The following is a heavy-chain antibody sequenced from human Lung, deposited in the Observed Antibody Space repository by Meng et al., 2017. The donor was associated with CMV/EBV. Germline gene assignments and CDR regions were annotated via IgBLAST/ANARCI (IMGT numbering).Heavy chain of an antibody. CDR2: ITYKSGST. D-gene: IGHD1-26*01. Sequence: GGSLRLXCAASGFTFGDYALHWVRQVPGKGLEWVSGITYKSGSTGYADSVKGRFTISRDNARNSLYLQMNNLRAEDTALYYCAKDFYSASPYYFDYWGQGTXVTVSS. CDR3: AKDFYSASPYYFDY. J-gene: IGHJ4*02. CDR1: GFTFGDYA. V-gene: IGHV3-9*01.